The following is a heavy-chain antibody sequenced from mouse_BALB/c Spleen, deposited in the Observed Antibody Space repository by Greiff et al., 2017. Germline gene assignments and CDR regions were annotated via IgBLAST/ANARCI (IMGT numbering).Heavy chain of an antibody. Sequence: EVQVVESGGGLVQPGGSRKLSCAASGFTFSSFGMHWVRQAPEKGLEWVAYISSGSSTIYYADTVKGRFTISRDNPKNTLFLQMTSLRSEDTAMYYCARGYYGSIFYAMDYWGQGTSVTVSS. CDR2: ISSGSSTI. CDR3: ARGYYGSIFYAMDY. D-gene: IGHD1-1*01. V-gene: IGHV5-17*02. J-gene: IGHJ4*01. CDR1: GFTFSSFG.